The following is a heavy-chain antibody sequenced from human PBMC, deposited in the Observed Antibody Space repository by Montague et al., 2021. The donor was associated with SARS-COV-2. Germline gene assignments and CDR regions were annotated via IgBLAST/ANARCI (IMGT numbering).Heavy chain of an antibody. V-gene: IGHV3-30*04. J-gene: IGHJ3*02. CDR3: ARTDGGSYFNAFDI. Sequence: SLRLSCAASGFTFSRYAMHLFRQAPGKGLEWVAVISYDGSNKYYVDSVKGRFTISRDNSKNTLYLQMNSLRAEDTAVYYCARTDGGSYFNAFDIWGQGTMVTVSS. CDR2: ISYDGSNK. D-gene: IGHD1-26*01. CDR1: GFTFSRYA.